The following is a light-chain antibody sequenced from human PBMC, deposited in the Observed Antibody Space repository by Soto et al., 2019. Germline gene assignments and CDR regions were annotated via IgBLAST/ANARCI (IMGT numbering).Light chain of an antibody. CDR2: AAS. Sequence: DIQMTQSPSSLSASVGGRVTITCRASQAITNYLAWYQQKPGKVPKLLIYAASTLQSGVPSRFSGSGSGTDFTLTISSLQPEDVATYYCQKYNSAPLTFDGGTKVEIK. CDR3: QKYNSAPLT. V-gene: IGKV1-27*01. J-gene: IGKJ4*01. CDR1: QAITNY.